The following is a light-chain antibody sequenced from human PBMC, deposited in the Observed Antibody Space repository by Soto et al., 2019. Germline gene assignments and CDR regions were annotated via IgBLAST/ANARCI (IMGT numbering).Light chain of an antibody. CDR2: KVS. V-gene: IGKV2-30*01. Sequence: DVVMTQSPLSLPVTLGQPASISCRSSQSLVYSDGNTYLNWFQQRPGQSPRRLIYKVSNRDSGVPDRFSGSGSGTDFTLKISRVEAEDVGVYYCMQGTHLPITFGQGTLLAI. CDR1: QSLVYSDGNTY. J-gene: IGKJ5*01. CDR3: MQGTHLPIT.